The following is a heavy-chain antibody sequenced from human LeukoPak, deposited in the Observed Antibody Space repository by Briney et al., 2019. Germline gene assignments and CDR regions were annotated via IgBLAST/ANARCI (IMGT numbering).Heavy chain of an antibody. J-gene: IGHJ5*02. D-gene: IGHD1-26*01. CDR2: IYYSGST. Sequence: PSETLSLTCTVSGGSISSGGYYWSWIRQHPGKGLEWIGYIYYSGSTYYNPSLKSRVTISVDTSKNQFSLKLSSVTAADTAVYYCTRVVTRRHNWFDPWGQGTLVTVSS. CDR3: TRVVTRRHNWFDP. V-gene: IGHV4-31*03. CDR1: GGSISSGGYY.